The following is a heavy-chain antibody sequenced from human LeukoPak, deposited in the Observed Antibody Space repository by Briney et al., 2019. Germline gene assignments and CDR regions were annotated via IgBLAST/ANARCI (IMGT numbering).Heavy chain of an antibody. D-gene: IGHD2-2*01. V-gene: IGHV3-7*01. J-gene: IGHJ4*02. CDR3: ARVRCSSNSCFPDY. CDR1: GFTFRTYW. CDR2: IKQDGSDK. Sequence: QPGGSRGLSCAAPGFTFRTYWMSWVRQAPGRGLEWVANIKQDGSDKYYVDSVKGRFTISRDNAKNSLFLQMNSLRAEDTAVYYCARVRCSSNSCFPDYWGQGTLVTVSS.